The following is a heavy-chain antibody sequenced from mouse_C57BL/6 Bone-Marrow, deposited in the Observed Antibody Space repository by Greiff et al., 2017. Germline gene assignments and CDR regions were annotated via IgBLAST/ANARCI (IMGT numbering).Heavy chain of an antibody. D-gene: IGHD1-1*01. Sequence: EVQLHQSVAELVRPGASVKLSCTASGFNIKNTYMHWVKQRPEQGLEWIGRIDPANGNTKYAPKFQGKATITADTSSNTAYLQLSSLTSEDTAIYYCVFYYYGSSLHFGYWGQGTTLTVSS. CDR3: VFYYYGSSLHFGY. V-gene: IGHV14-3*01. CDR1: GFNIKNTY. CDR2: IDPANGNT. J-gene: IGHJ2*01.